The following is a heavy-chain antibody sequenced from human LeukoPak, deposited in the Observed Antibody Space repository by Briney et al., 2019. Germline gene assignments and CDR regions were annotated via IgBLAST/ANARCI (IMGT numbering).Heavy chain of an antibody. J-gene: IGHJ5*02. CDR1: AFTFSSYG. D-gene: IGHD3-3*01. Sequence: GGSLRLSCAASAFTFSSYGMHWVRQAPGKGLEWVAFIRYDGSNKYYADSVKGRLTISRDNSKNTLYLQMNSLRAEDTAVYYCAKDLNDFWSGSYNWFDPWGQGTLVTVSS. CDR2: IRYDGSNK. CDR3: AKDLNDFWSGSYNWFDP. V-gene: IGHV3-30*02.